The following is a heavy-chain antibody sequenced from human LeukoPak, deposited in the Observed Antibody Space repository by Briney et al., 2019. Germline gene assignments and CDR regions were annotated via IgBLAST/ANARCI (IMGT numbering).Heavy chain of an antibody. V-gene: IGHV4-59*08. D-gene: IGHD4-17*01. Sequence: SETLSLTCTVSGGSINNYYWSWIRQPPGKGLEWIGYIYYGGSTNYNPSLKGRVTISVDTSKNQLSLKVSSVTATDTAVYYCARHLQMYXDSRYWFDPWGQGTLVTVSS. CDR1: GGSINNYY. CDR2: IYYGGST. CDR3: ARHLQMYXDSRYWFDP. J-gene: IGHJ5*02.